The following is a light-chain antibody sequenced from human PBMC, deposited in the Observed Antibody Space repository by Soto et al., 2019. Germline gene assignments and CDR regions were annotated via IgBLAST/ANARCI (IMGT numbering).Light chain of an antibody. J-gene: IGLJ1*01. V-gene: IGLV2-11*01. Sequence: QSALTQPRSVSGSPGQSVTLSCTGTSNDVGGYNYVTWYQQYPGKAPKVMIYDVKTRPSGVPDRFSGSKSGNTASLTISGLQAEDEADYYCCSYAGDYTVVFGTGTKLTVL. CDR2: DVK. CDR3: CSYAGDYTVV. CDR1: SNDVGGYNY.